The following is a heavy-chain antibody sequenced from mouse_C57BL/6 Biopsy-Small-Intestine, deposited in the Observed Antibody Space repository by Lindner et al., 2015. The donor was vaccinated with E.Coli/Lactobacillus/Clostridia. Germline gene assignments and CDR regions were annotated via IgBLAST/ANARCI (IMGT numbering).Heavy chain of an antibody. V-gene: IGHV1-81*01. CDR1: GYIFTSFG. D-gene: IGHD1-1*01. J-gene: IGHJ4*01. Sequence: VQLQESGAELARPGASVQLSCKASGYIFTSFGISWVKQTTGQGLEWIGEIYPRNGNTYSNEKFKDKATLTADKSSSTAYMELRSLTSEDSAVYFCITTVVAKAMDYWGQGTSVTVSS. CDR3: ITTVVAKAMDY. CDR2: IYPRNGNT.